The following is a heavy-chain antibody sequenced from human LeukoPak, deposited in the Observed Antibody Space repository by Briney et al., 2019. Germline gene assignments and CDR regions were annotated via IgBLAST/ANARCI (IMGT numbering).Heavy chain of an antibody. Sequence: SETLSLTCTVSGGSISSYYWSWIRQPPGKGLEWIGYIYYSGSTNYNPSLKSRVTISVDTSKYQFSLKLSSVTAADTAVYYCARISAYSGTYYWGQGTLVTVSS. J-gene: IGHJ4*02. CDR3: ARISAYSGTYY. V-gene: IGHV4-59*08. CDR1: GGSISSYY. D-gene: IGHD1-26*01. CDR2: IYYSGST.